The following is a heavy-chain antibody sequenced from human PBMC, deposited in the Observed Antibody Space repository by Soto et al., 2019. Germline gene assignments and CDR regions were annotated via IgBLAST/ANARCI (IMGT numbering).Heavy chain of an antibody. CDR3: ARDRYYGGADF. J-gene: IGHJ4*02. V-gene: IGHV4-59*01. Sequence: KASETLSLTCTLSGGSIGSYYWSWIRQPPGKGLEWIGYIYYSGSTTYNPSLRSRVTISVDTSKNLFSLKLTSVTAADTAVYYCARDRYYGGADFWGQGTLVTVSS. CDR1: GGSIGSYY. CDR2: IYYSGST. D-gene: IGHD3-10*01.